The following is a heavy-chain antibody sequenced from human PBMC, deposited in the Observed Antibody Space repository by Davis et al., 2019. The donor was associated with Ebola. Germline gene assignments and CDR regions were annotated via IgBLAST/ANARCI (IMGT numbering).Heavy chain of an antibody. CDR3: ARGTSGPDY. J-gene: IGHJ4*02. Sequence: GESLKISCAASGFTFSDYQMTWVRQPPGKGLEWLSYISTTGSTKYYADSVKGRFTISRDNAKNSLYLQMNSLRAEDTAIYYCARGTSGPDYWGQGTLVTVSS. D-gene: IGHD6-19*01. CDR2: ISTTGSTK. CDR1: GFTFSDYQ. V-gene: IGHV3-11*01.